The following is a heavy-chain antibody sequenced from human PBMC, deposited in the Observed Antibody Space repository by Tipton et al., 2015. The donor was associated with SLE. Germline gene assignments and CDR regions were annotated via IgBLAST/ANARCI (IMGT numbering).Heavy chain of an antibody. CDR2: IDHSGST. J-gene: IGHJ4*02. D-gene: IGHD5-12*01. CDR1: GGSISSRNW. Sequence: TLSLTCAVYGGSISSRNWWSWIRQPPGKGLEWIGEIDHSGSTNYNPSLESRVTISIDKSRNQFSLEVTAVSDADTALYYCAGLRAWGVSYWGQGIRVTVSS. CDR3: AGLRAWGVSY. V-gene: IGHV4-4*02.